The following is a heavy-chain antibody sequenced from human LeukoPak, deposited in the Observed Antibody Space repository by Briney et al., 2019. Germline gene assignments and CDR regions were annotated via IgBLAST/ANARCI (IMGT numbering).Heavy chain of an antibody. CDR2: IYTSGST. Sequence: SQTLSLTCTVSGGSISSGSYYWSWIRQPAGKGLEWIGRIYTSGSTNYNPSLKSRVTISVDTSKNQFSLKLSSVTAADTAVYYCARVGYDSSGTKSDYWGQGTLVTVSS. J-gene: IGHJ4*02. D-gene: IGHD3-22*01. CDR3: ARVGYDSSGTKSDY. V-gene: IGHV4-61*02. CDR1: GGSISSGSYY.